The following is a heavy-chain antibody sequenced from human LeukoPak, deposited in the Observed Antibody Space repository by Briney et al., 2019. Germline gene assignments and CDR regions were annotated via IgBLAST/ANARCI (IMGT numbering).Heavy chain of an antibody. CDR1: GGSISSGGYS. CDR3: ARGTPVVVIIEGGNFDY. D-gene: IGHD3-22*01. Sequence: PSETLSLTCAVSGGSISSGGYSWSWIRQPPGKGLEWIGSIYYSGSTYYNPSLKSRVTISVDTSKNQFSLKLSSVTAADTAVYYCARGTPVVVIIEGGNFDYWGQGTLVTVSS. CDR2: IYYSGST. J-gene: IGHJ4*02. V-gene: IGHV4-39*07.